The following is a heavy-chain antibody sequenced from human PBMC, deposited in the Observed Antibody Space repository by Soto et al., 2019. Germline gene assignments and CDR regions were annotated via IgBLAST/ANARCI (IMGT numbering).Heavy chain of an antibody. D-gene: IGHD7-27*01. CDR3: ARGRDLTWGSRWFFDL. CDR1: GFTFSSYD. CDR2: IGTAGDP. V-gene: IGHV3-13*05. J-gene: IGHJ2*01. Sequence: EVQLVESGGGLVQPGGSLRLSCAVSGFTFSSYDMHWVRQAAGKGLEWVSGIGTAGDPYYPDFVKGRFTISRENGKNSLDLQMNSLRAGDTAVYYCARGRDLTWGSRWFFDLWGRGTLVTVSS.